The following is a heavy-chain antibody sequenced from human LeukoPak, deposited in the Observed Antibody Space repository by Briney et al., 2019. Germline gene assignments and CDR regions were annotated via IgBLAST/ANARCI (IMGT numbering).Heavy chain of an antibody. CDR2: IYYSGST. CDR1: GGPISSGGYY. D-gene: IGHD4-17*01. CDR3: AQGMSGDYALDY. Sequence: PSETLSLTCTVSGGPISSGGYYWSWIRQHPGKGLEWIGYIYYSGSTYYNPSLKSRVTISVDTSKNQFSLKLSSVTAADTAVYYCAQGMSGDYALDYWGQGTLVTVSS. V-gene: IGHV4-31*03. J-gene: IGHJ4*02.